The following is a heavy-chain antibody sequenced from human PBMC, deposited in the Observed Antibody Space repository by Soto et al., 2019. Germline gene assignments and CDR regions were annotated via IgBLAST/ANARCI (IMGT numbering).Heavy chain of an antibody. V-gene: IGHV5-10-1*01. CDR1: GYSFTSYW. CDR3: ARDIPRDSFYYGMDV. J-gene: IGHJ6*02. Sequence: GESLKISCKGSGYSFTSYWISWVRQMPGKGLEWMGRIDPSDSYTNYSPSFQGHVTISADKSISTAYLQWSSLKASDTAMYYCARDIPRDSFYYGMDVWGQGTTVTAP. D-gene: IGHD3-9*01. CDR2: IDPSDSYT.